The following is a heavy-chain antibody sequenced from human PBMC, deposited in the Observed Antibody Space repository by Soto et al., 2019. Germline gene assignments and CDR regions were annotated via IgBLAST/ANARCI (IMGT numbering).Heavy chain of an antibody. D-gene: IGHD3-16*01. Sequence: GGSLRLSCAASGFTVSSNYMSWVRQAPGKGLEWVSVIYSGGSTYYADSVRGRFTISRDNSKNTVNLQMNSLRAEDTAVYYCARDPWAADYWGQGTLVTVSS. CDR2: IYSGGST. CDR3: ARDPWAADY. V-gene: IGHV3-66*01. J-gene: IGHJ4*02. CDR1: GFTVSSNY.